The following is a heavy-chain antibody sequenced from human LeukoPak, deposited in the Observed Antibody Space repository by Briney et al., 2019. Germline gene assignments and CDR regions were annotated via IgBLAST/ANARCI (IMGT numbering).Heavy chain of an antibody. J-gene: IGHJ6*04. Sequence: GGSLRLSYGASEVTVSNNYMSWVRQAPGKGLEWVSYISSSGSTIYYADSVKGRFTISRDNAKNSLYLQMNSLRAEDTAVYYCAELGITMIGGVWGKGTTVTISS. CDR3: AELGITMIGGV. CDR2: ISSSGSTI. CDR1: EVTVSNNY. D-gene: IGHD3-10*02. V-gene: IGHV3-11*04.